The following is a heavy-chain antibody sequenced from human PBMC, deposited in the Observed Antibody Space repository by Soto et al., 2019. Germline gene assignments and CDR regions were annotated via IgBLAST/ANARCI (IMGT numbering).Heavy chain of an antibody. J-gene: IGHJ4*02. D-gene: IGHD5-12*01. CDR1: GFTFNNAW. CDR3: VRVVAIPGYPDN. Sequence: PGGSLRLSCAASGFTFNNAWMSWVRQAPGKGLEWVGRIKSKTDGGPTDYAAPVKGRFTISRDDSEDTLYLQMNSLKTEDTAIYYCVRVVAIPGYPDNWGQGTLVTVSS. V-gene: IGHV3-15*01. CDR2: IKSKTDGGPT.